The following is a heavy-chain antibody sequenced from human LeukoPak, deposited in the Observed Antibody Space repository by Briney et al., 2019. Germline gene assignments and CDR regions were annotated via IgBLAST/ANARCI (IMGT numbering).Heavy chain of an antibody. V-gene: IGHV4-34*01. CDR2: INHSGST. Sequence: SETLSLTCAVYGGSFSGYYWSWIRQPPGKGLEWIGEINHSGSTKYNPSLKSRVTMSVDTSKNQFSLKLSSVIAADTAVYYCASRNRITVFGVITEYYMDVWGKGTTVTVSS. J-gene: IGHJ6*03. D-gene: IGHD3-3*01. CDR3: ASRNRITVFGVITEYYMDV. CDR1: GGSFSGYY.